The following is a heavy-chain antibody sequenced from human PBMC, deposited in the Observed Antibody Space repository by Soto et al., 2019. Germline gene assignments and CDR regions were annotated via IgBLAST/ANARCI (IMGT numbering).Heavy chain of an antibody. CDR3: TREAIVVIPAAQPSHFDS. Sequence: QVQLVQSGPEVKKPGPSVKVSCKGLGYNFIKYGINWVRQAPGQGLEWMGWISPYSSYTHSAQQFQGRLTLTTDTAATTAYMELGSLRSADTAVYYCTREAIVVIPAAQPSHFDSWGQGTLVTVSS. V-gene: IGHV1-18*01. D-gene: IGHD2-2*01. CDR2: ISPYSSYT. CDR1: GYNFIKYG. J-gene: IGHJ4*02.